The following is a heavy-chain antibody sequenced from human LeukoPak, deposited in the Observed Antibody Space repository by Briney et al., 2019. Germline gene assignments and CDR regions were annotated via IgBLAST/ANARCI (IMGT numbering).Heavy chain of an antibody. Sequence: GGSLRLSCAASGFTFSSYWMSWVRQAPGKGLEWVAHLKQDGSETYYVDSVKSRFTISRDNAKNTLFLKMNNLKVEDTAVYYCASFGQQWLESYWGLGTLVTVSS. V-gene: IGHV3-7*01. CDR2: LKQDGSET. D-gene: IGHD6-19*01. J-gene: IGHJ4*02. CDR3: ASFGQQWLESY. CDR1: GFTFSSYW.